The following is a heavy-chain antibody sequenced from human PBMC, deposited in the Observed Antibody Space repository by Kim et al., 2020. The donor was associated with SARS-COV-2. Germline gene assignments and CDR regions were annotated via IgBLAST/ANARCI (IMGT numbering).Heavy chain of an antibody. CDR3: AKESGSGSYYDWTYYYYGMDV. CDR1: GFTFSSYG. D-gene: IGHD3-10*01. J-gene: IGHJ6*02. Sequence: GGSLRLSCAASGFTFSSYGMHWVRQAPGKGLEWVAVISYDGSNKYYADSVKGRFTISRDNSKNTLYLQMNSLRAEDTAVYYCAKESGSGSYYDWTYYYYGMDVWGQGTTVTVSS. V-gene: IGHV3-30*18. CDR2: ISYDGSNK.